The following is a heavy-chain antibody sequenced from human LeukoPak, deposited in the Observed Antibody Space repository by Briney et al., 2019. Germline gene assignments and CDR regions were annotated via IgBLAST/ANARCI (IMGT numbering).Heavy chain of an antibody. CDR1: GFTFSSYW. J-gene: IGHJ4*02. V-gene: IGHV3-7*01. CDR3: ARDLGQRWLQFGYFDY. CDR2: IKQDGSEK. Sequence: PGGSLRLSCAASGFTFSSYWMSWVRQAPGKGLEWVANIKQDGSEKYYVDSVKGRFTISRDNAKHSLYLQMNSLRAEDTAVYYCARDLGQRWLQFGYFDYWGQGTLVTVSS. D-gene: IGHD5-24*01.